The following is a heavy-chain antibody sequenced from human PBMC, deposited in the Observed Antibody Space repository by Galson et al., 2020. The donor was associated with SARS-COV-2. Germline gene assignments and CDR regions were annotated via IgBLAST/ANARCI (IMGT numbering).Heavy chain of an antibody. D-gene: IGHD2-2*01. V-gene: IGHV3-30*18. CDR3: AKGGRSSNICYAGH. CDR1: GFAFSTYG. J-gene: IGHJ4*02. Sequence: GESLKISCAASGFAFSTYGIHWVRQAPGKGLEWVALISFDGSNTYYADSVKGRFTISRDNSENTLFLQMNSLGAEDTAVYYCAKGGRSSNICYAGHWGQGTLVTVSS. CDR2: ISFDGSNT.